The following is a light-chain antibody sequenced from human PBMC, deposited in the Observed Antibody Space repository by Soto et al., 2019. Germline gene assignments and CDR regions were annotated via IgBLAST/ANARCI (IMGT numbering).Light chain of an antibody. V-gene: IGKV3-15*01. CDR1: QSVSSN. Sequence: EIVMTHSPATLSMSPGERATLSCRASQSVSSNLAWYQQKPGQAPRLRIYGASTRSTGIPARFSGSGSRTEVTLAVTSLQSEDFAVDYCQQYNNWPLWTVGQGTKGDIK. J-gene: IGKJ1*01. CDR3: QQYNNWPLWT. CDR2: GAS.